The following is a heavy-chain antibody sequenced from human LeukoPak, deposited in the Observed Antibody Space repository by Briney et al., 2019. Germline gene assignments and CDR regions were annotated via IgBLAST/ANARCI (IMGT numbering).Heavy chain of an antibody. J-gene: IGHJ5*02. CDR2: IYYGGST. CDR1: GGSVSSSSYY. V-gene: IGHV4-39*01. D-gene: IGHD3-10*01. CDR3: AKTIRVRGDAYNWFDP. Sequence: PSETLSLTCTVSGGSVSSSSYYWGWIRQPPGKGLEWIGNIYYGGSTNYNPSLKSRATMSVDTSMNQFSLKLSSVTAADTAVYYCAKTIRVRGDAYNWFDPWGQETLVTVSS.